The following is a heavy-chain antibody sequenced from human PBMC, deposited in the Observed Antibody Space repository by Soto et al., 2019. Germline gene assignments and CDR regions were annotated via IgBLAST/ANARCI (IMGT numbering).Heavy chain of an antibody. CDR2: INPNSGGA. CDR1: GYTFTDYY. Sequence: AAVKVSCKASGYTFTDYYIHWVRHAPGQGLECMGWINPNSGGADYAQKIQGRVTVTRDTSISTAYMELTRLRSDDTAVYYCARDHVGAMSHFDIWGQGTMVTVSS. CDR3: ARDHVGAMSHFDI. D-gene: IGHD1-26*01. V-gene: IGHV1-2*02. J-gene: IGHJ3*02.